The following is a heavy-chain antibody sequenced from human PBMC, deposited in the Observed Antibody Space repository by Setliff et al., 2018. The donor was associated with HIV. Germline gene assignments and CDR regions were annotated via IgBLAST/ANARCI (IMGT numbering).Heavy chain of an antibody. CDR3: ARHTVFVRYFDH. D-gene: IGHD2-2*02. Sequence: SETLSLTCTVSGGSIDSTDYYWGWIRQPPGKGLEWVGSIFYSGRTTYNPSLRSRVTISVDTSKNQFSLSLTSVTAADTAVYFCARHTVFVRYFDHWGQGMLVTVSS. J-gene: IGHJ4*02. V-gene: IGHV4-39*07. CDR1: GGSIDSTDYY. CDR2: IFYSGRT.